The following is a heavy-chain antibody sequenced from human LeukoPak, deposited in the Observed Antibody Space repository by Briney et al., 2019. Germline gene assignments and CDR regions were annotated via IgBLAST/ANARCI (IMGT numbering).Heavy chain of an antibody. CDR3: ARDQRYCSGGSCYPDWFDP. D-gene: IGHD2-15*01. Sequence: ASVKVSCKTSGYTFTGYYMHWVRQAPGQGLEWMGWINPNSGGTNYAQKFQGRVTMTRDTSISTAYMELSRLRSDDTAVYYCARDQRYCSGGSCYPDWFDPWGQGTLVTVSS. CDR1: GYTFTGYY. CDR2: INPNSGGT. V-gene: IGHV1-2*02. J-gene: IGHJ5*02.